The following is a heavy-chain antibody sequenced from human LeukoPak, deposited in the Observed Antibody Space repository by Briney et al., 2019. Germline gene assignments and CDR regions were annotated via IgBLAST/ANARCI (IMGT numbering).Heavy chain of an antibody. CDR1: GGSFSGYY. V-gene: IGHV4-34*01. J-gene: IGHJ4*02. CDR3: AKDHSSWRRSPTDRPWDDY. CDR2: INHSGST. D-gene: IGHD2/OR15-2a*01. Sequence: PSETLSLTCAVYGGSFSGYYWSWIRQPPGKGLEWIGEINHSGSTNYNPSLKSRVTISVDTSKNQFSLKLSSVTAADTAVYYCAKDHSSWRRSPTDRPWDDYWGQGSLVTVSS.